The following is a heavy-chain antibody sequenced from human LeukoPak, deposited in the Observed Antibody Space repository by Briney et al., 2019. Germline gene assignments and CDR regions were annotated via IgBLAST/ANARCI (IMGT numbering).Heavy chain of an antibody. J-gene: IGHJ1*01. D-gene: IGHD6-13*01. V-gene: IGHV1-2*02. Sequence: ASVKVSCKASGYTFTGYYMHWVRQAPGQGLEWMGWINPNSGGTKYAQKFQGRVTMTRDTSISKGDMELSRLRSDDTAVYYCARGEVSSWYDYFQHWGQGSLVTVSS. CDR3: ARGEVSSWYDYFQH. CDR1: GYTFTGYY. CDR2: INPNSGGT.